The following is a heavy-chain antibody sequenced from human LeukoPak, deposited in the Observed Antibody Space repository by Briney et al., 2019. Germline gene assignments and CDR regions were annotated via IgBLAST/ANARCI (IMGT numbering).Heavy chain of an antibody. J-gene: IGHJ4*02. CDR2: TYDSGSS. Sequence: PSETLSLTCAVSGGSMRNYYWSWIRQPPGKGLEWIGYTYDSGSSSYNPSLRNRVSISIDTSKNQFSLNLSSVTAADTAVYYCARGWASSWYYFDFWGQGTLVTVSS. V-gene: IGHV4-59*01. D-gene: IGHD2-2*01. CDR3: ARGWASSWYYFDF. CDR1: GGSMRNYY.